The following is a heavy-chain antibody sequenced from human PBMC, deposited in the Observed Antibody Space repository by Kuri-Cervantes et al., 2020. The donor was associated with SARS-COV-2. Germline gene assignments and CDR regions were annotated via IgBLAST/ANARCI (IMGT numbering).Heavy chain of an antibody. CDR1: GFTFSSYW. D-gene: IGHD1-1*01. V-gene: IGHV3-7*04. CDR3: ARYGAVERDYYYYYGMDV. Sequence: GGSLRLSCAASGFTFSSYWMSWVRQAPGKGLEWVANIKQDGSEKHYVDSAKGRFTISRDNAKNSLYLQMNSLRAEDTAVYYCARYGAVERDYYYYYGMDVWGQGTTVTVSS. J-gene: IGHJ6*02. CDR2: IKQDGSEK.